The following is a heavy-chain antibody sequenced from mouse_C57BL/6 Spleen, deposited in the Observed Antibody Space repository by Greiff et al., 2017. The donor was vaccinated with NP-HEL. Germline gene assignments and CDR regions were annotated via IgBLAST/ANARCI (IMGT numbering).Heavy chain of an antibody. Sequence: EVQGVESGGGLVKPGGSLKLSCAASGFTFSDFGMHWVRQAPEKGLEWVAYISSGSSTIYYADTVKGRFTISRDNAKNTLFLQMTSLRSEDTAMYYCANDDYSSWFAYWGQGTLVTVSA. CDR1: GFTFSDFG. CDR3: ANDDYSSWFAY. V-gene: IGHV5-17*01. CDR2: ISSGSSTI. J-gene: IGHJ3*01. D-gene: IGHD2-3*01.